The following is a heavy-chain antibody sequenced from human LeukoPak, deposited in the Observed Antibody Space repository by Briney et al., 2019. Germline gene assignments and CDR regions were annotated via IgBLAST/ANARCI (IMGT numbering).Heavy chain of an antibody. CDR1: GGSISSSSYY. CDR3: ASHSSRYDFWSGSYPHYFDY. Sequence: SETLSLTCTVSGGSISSSSYYWGWIRQPPGKGLEWIGSIYYSGSTYYNPSLKSRVTISVDTSKNQFSLKLSSVTAADTAVYYCASHSSRYDFWSGSYPHYFDYWGQGTLVTVSS. D-gene: IGHD3-3*01. CDR2: IYYSGST. V-gene: IGHV4-39*01. J-gene: IGHJ4*02.